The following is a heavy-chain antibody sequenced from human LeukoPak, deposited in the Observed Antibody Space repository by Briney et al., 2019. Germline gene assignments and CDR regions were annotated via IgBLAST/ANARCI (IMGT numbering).Heavy chain of an antibody. D-gene: IGHD7-27*01. CDR1: GFTFSYYA. Sequence: GGSLRLSCSASGFTFSYYAIHWVRQAPGKGLEWVALIWSDGSNKYYAESVKGRIAISRDNSKNTVYLQMNSLRAEDTAVYYCVREWVDWGQGYNWFDRWGQGTLATVSS. CDR2: IWSDGSNK. CDR3: VREWVDWGQGYNWFDR. V-gene: IGHV3-33*01. J-gene: IGHJ5*02.